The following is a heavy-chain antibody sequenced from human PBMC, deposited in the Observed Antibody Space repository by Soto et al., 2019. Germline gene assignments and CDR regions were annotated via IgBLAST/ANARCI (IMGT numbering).Heavy chain of an antibody. V-gene: IGHV1-69*01. Sequence: QVQLVQSGAEVRKPGSSVKVSCKASGGAFSSYAMSWMRRAPGQGLEWMGGIVPILGTPSYGQKFQGRVSITADESTSTAYMELRSLRSDDTAVYYWARERLAGPPNSSYYYYGIDVCGQGTTVTVSS. J-gene: IGHJ6*02. CDR2: IVPILGTP. CDR1: GGAFSSYA. CDR3: ARERLAGPPNSSYYYYGIDV.